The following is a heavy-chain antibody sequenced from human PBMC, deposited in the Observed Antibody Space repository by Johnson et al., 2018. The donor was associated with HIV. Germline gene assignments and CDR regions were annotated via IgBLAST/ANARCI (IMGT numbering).Heavy chain of an antibody. Sequence: VQLVESGGEMVRPGGSLRLSCAVSGFTFDDYGMSFVRQAPGKGLEWVAGINWNGGSTGYADSVKGRFTISRDNAKKSLYLHMNSLRAEDTAFYYCARGTNYYDSSNYQVGNAFDFWGQGTRVTVSS. V-gene: IGHV3-20*04. CDR2: INWNGGST. CDR3: ARGTNYYDSSNYQVGNAFDF. J-gene: IGHJ3*01. D-gene: IGHD3-22*01. CDR1: GFTFDDYG.